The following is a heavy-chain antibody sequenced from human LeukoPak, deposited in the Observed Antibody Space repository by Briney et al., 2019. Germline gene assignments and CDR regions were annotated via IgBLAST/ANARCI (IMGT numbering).Heavy chain of an antibody. Sequence: GASVKLSCKASGDTFSDYYLHSVRQAPGQGLEWMGRINFNNGGTNYAQNFQGRVTMNRDPSINTAYMELPGLASDDTALYYCARSLSGRFGESNVFDVWGQGIMVTVS. V-gene: IGHV1-2*06. CDR1: GDTFSDYY. D-gene: IGHD3-10*01. CDR2: INFNNGGT. J-gene: IGHJ3*01. CDR3: ARSLSGRFGESNVFDV.